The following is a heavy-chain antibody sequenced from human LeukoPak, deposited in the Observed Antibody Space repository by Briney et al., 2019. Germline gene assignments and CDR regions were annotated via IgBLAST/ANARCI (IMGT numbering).Heavy chain of an antibody. V-gene: IGHV1-8*01. D-gene: IGHD2-8*01. Sequence: VASVKVSCKASGYTFTSYDINWERQDTGQGLEWMGWMNPNSANTGYAQKFQGRVTMTRNTSISTAYMELSSLRSEDTAVYYCGRGRGNGRPENYFDYWGQGTLVTVSS. CDR2: MNPNSANT. J-gene: IGHJ4*02. CDR1: GYTFTSYD. CDR3: GRGRGNGRPENYFDY.